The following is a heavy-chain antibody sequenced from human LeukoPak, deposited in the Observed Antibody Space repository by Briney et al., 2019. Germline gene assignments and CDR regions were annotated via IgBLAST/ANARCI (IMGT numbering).Heavy chain of an antibody. CDR2: ISAYNGNT. Sequence: ASVKVSCKASGYTFTGYYMHWVRQAPGQGLEWMGWISAYNGNTNYAQKLQGRVTMTTDTSTSTAYMELRSLRSDDTAVYYCARDPHLGTYQLLVYYYYGMDVWGQGTTVTVSS. CDR3: ARDPHLGTYQLLVYYYYGMDV. CDR1: GYTFTGYY. V-gene: IGHV1-18*04. J-gene: IGHJ6*02. D-gene: IGHD2-2*01.